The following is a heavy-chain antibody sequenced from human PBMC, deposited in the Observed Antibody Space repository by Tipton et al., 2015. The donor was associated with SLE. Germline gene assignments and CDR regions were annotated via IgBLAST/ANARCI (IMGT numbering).Heavy chain of an antibody. CDR1: NGSISSSPYY. CDR2: IYYSGST. CDR3: ARGPYYYMDA. J-gene: IGHJ6*03. Sequence: GLVKPSETLSLTCTVSNGSISSSPYYWGWIRQSPGKGLEWVGSIYYSGSTYYNPSLKSRVTISVDTSRNQCSLNLTSVTAADTAVYYCARGPYYYMDAWGKGTTVTVSS. V-gene: IGHV4-39*07.